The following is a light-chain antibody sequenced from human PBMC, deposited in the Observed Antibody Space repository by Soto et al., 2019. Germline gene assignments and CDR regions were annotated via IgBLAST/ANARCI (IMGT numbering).Light chain of an antibody. J-gene: IGKJ4*01. V-gene: IGKV3-11*01. CDR1: QSVSSY. Sequence: EIVLTQSPTTLSLSPGERATLSCRASQSVSSYFAWYQQKPGQAPRLLIYDASTRAAGIPARFSGSGSGTDFTITISRLEPEDFAVYYCQQRSDWPLTFGGGTKVEIK. CDR2: DAS. CDR3: QQRSDWPLT.